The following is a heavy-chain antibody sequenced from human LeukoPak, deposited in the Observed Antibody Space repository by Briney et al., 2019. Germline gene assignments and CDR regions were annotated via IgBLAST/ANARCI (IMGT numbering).Heavy chain of an antibody. Sequence: GGSLRLSCAASGFSFSNYAMSWVRQVPGKGLEWVSGIRGSGDSTYYAHSVKGRFAISRDNSKNTLYLQMNSLEGDDAAVYFCTKGGGRYYDAAFDIWGQGTVVAVSS. CDR1: GFSFSNYA. J-gene: IGHJ3*02. D-gene: IGHD1-26*01. CDR2: IRGSGDST. CDR3: TKGGGRYYDAAFDI. V-gene: IGHV3-23*01.